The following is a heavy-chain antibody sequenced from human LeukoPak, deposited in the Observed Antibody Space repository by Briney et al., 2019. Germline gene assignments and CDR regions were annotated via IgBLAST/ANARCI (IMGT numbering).Heavy chain of an antibody. D-gene: IGHD3-22*01. V-gene: IGHV4-39*07. CDR3: AREAESYYDSTGYYDVFDI. CDR2: IKHSGST. CDR1: GGSISSSSYY. J-gene: IGHJ3*02. Sequence: SETLSLTCTVSGGSISSSSYYWGWIRQPPGKGLEWIGEIKHSGSTNYNPSLKSRVTISLDTSKNQFSLKLSSVTAADTAVYYCAREAESYYDSTGYYDVFDIWNEGTMVSVSS.